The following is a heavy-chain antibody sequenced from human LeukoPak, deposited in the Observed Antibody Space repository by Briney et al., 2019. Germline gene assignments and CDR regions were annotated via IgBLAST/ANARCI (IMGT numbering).Heavy chain of an antibody. CDR1: GGSISSGDYY. CDR3: AREVEGIPSSYI. Sequence: SQTLSLTCTVSGGSISSGDYYWSWIRQPPGKGLEWIGYIYYSGSTYYNPSLKSRVTISVDTSKNQFSLKLSSVTAADTAVYYCAREVEGIPSSYIWGQGTMVTVSS. V-gene: IGHV4-30-4*01. D-gene: IGHD6-13*01. J-gene: IGHJ3*02. CDR2: IYYSGST.